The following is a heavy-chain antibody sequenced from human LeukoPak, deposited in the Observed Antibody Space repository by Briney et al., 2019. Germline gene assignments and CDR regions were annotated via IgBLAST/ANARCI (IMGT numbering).Heavy chain of an antibody. D-gene: IGHD6-13*01. CDR3: AREMSGDGSSWYSRYYYYGMDV. CDR2: INSDGSST. Sequence: PGGSLRLSCAASGFTFSSYWMHWVRQAPGKGLVWVSRINSDGSSTSYADSVKGRFTISRDDAKNTLYLQMNSLRAEDTAVYYCAREMSGDGSSWYSRYYYYGMDVWGQGTTVTVS. CDR1: GFTFSSYW. J-gene: IGHJ6*02. V-gene: IGHV3-74*01.